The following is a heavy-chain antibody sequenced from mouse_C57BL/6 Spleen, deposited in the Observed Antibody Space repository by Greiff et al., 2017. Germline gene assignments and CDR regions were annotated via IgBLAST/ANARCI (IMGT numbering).Heavy chain of an antibody. CDR2: IWSGGST. D-gene: IGHD2-4*01. V-gene: IGHV2-2*01. CDR1: GFSLTSYG. J-gene: IGHJ4*01. Sequence: VQLQQSGPGLVQPSQSLSITCTVSGFSLTSYGVHWVRQSPGKGLEWLGVIWSGGSTDYNAAFISRLSISKDNSKSQVFFKMNSLQADDTAIYYCASYDYDEGGYAMDYWGQGTSVTVSS. CDR3: ASYDYDEGGYAMDY.